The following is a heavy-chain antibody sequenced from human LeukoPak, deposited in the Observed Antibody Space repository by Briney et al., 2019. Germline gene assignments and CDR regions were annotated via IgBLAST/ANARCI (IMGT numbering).Heavy chain of an antibody. Sequence: ASVKVSCKASGYTFTSYDINWVRQATGQGLEWVGWMNPNSGNTGYAQKFQGRVTMTRNTSISTAYMELSSLRSEDTAVYYCARGLGYQLLYYYYYYGMDVWGQGTTVTVSS. CDR3: ARGLGYQLLYYYYYYGMDV. CDR1: GYTFTSYD. CDR2: MNPNSGNT. D-gene: IGHD2-2*01. V-gene: IGHV1-8*01. J-gene: IGHJ6*02.